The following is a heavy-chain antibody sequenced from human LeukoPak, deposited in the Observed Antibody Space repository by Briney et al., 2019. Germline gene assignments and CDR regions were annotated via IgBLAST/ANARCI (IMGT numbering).Heavy chain of an antibody. CDR2: ISSSSSYI. D-gene: IGHD6-19*01. V-gene: IGHV3-21*01. Sequence: PGGSLRLSCAASGFTFSSYSMNWVRQAPGKGLEWVSSISSSSSYIYYADSVKGRFTISRDNAKNSLYLQMNSLRAEDTAVYYCARRWGVRQWLDPGYYYYMDVWGKGTTVTISS. J-gene: IGHJ6*03. CDR1: GFTFSSYS. CDR3: ARRWGVRQWLDPGYYYYMDV.